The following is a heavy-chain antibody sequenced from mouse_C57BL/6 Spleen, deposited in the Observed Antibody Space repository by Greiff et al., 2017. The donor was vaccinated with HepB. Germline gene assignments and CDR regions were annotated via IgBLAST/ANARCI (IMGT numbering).Heavy chain of an antibody. J-gene: IGHJ3*01. CDR2: ISYDGSN. Sequence: EVKLMESGPGLVKPSQSLSLTCSVTGYSITSGYYWNWIRQFPGNKLEWMGYISYDGSNNYNPSLKNRISITRDTSKNQFFLKLNSVTTEDTATYYCARGTYGNYGDAYWGQGTLVTVSA. CDR3: ARGTYGNYGDAY. CDR1: GYSITSGYY. D-gene: IGHD2-1*01. V-gene: IGHV3-6*01.